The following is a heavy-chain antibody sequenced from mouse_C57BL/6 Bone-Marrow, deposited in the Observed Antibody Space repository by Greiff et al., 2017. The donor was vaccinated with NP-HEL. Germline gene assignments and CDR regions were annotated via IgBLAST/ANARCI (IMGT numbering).Heavy chain of an antibody. D-gene: IGHD2-12*01. CDR2: IDPENGDT. V-gene: IGHV14-4*01. Sequence: VQLQQSGAELVRPGASVKLSCTASGFNITDDYMHWVKQRPEQGLEWIGWIDPENGDTEYASKFQGKATLTADTASNPAYRQLSSLTSEDTAVYYCTTYSNDAMDYWGQGTSVTVSS. J-gene: IGHJ4*01. CDR1: GFNITDDY. CDR3: TTYSNDAMDY.